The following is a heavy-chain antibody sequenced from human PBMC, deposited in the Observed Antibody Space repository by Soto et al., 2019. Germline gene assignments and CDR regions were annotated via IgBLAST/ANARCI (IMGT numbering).Heavy chain of an antibody. CDR2: IYYSGST. Sequence: SETLSLTCTVSGGSISSYYWSWIRQPPGKGLEWIGYIYYSGSTNYNPSLKSRVTISVDTSKNQFSLKLSSVTAADTAVYYCARSRSSWEFHYWGQGTLVTVSS. CDR1: GGSISSYY. V-gene: IGHV4-59*01. CDR3: ARSRSSWEFHY. D-gene: IGHD6-13*01. J-gene: IGHJ4*02.